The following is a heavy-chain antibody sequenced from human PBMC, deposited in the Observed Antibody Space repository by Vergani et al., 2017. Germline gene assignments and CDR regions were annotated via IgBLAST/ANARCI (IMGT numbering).Heavy chain of an antibody. J-gene: IGHJ6*02. CDR1: GYTFTGYY. CDR2: INPNSGGT. V-gene: IGHV1-2*02. Sequence: QVQLVQSGAEVKKPGASVKVSCKASGYTFTGYYMHWVRQAPGQGLEWMGWINPNSGGTNYAQKFQCRVTMTRDTSISTAYMELSRLRSDDTAVYYCARDYYDSSGYDYYYGMDVWGQGTTVTVSS. CDR3: ARDYYDSSGYDYYYGMDV. D-gene: IGHD3-22*01.